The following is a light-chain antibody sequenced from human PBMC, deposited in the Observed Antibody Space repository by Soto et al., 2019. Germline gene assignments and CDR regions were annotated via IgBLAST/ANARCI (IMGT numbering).Light chain of an antibody. V-gene: IGKV1-5*03. CDR2: KAS. J-gene: IGKJ5*01. CDR3: QQYNSYSIT. Sequence: DIQMTQSPSSPFSSLGDRVTITCWASQSISSWLAWYQQKPGKAPKLLIYKASSLESGVPSRFSGSGSGTEFTLTISSLQHDDFATYYCQQYNSYSITFGQGTRLEIK. CDR1: QSISSW.